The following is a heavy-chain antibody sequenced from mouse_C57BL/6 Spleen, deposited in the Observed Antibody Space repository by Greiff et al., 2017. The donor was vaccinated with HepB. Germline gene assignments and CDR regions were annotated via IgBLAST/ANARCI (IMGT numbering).Heavy chain of an antibody. Sequence: VMLVESGAELAKPGASVKLSCKASGYTFTSYWMHWVKQRPGQGLEWIGYINPSSGYTKYNQKFKDKATLTADKSSSTAYMQLSSLTYEDSAVYYCASCPLYDYDTHYYAMDYWGQGTSVTVSS. CDR1: GYTFTSYW. D-gene: IGHD2-4*01. J-gene: IGHJ4*01. CDR3: ASCPLYDYDTHYYAMDY. V-gene: IGHV1-7*01. CDR2: INPSSGYT.